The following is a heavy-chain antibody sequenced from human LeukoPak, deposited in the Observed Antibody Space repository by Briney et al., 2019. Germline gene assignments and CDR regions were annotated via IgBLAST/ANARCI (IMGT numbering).Heavy chain of an antibody. D-gene: IGHD6-13*01. J-gene: IGHJ4*02. CDR1: GGSLSSSHW. CDR2: IYHSGNT. V-gene: IGHV4-4*02. Sequence: SETLSLTCPVSGGSLSSSHWWSWVRQPPGKGLEWIGEIYHSGNTNYNPSLKSRVTVSVDMSKNQFSLKLSSVTAADTAVYYCASALPFQLVHWGQGALVTVSS. CDR3: ASALPFQLVH.